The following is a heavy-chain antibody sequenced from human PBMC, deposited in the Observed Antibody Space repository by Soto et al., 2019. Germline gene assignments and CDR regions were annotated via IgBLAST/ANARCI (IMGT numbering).Heavy chain of an antibody. J-gene: IGHJ4*02. D-gene: IGHD3-10*01. CDR2: INHSGST. V-gene: IGHV4-34*01. Sequence: SETLSLTCAVYGGSFSGYYWSWIRQPPGKGLEWIGEINHSGSTNYNSSLKSRVTISVDTSKNQFSLKLSSVTAADTAVYYCARGYGSGSYSEGAFDYWGQGTQVTVSS. CDR1: GGSFSGYY. CDR3: ARGYGSGSYSEGAFDY.